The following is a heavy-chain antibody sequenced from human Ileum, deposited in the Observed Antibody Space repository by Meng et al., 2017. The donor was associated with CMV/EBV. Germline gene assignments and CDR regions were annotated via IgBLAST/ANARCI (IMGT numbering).Heavy chain of an antibody. CDR3: ARGKAVGTGH. Sequence: QVLLQRSAPRLVKPSQTLSLSCTVSGGSIISGRHYCSWIRQSAGKGLEWIGRIHTSGSTNYNPSLESRVTISIDTSRNQFSLKLTSVTAADTAVYFCARGKAVGTGHWGQGTLVTVSS. D-gene: IGHD6-13*01. CDR2: IHTSGST. J-gene: IGHJ4*02. V-gene: IGHV4-61*02. CDR1: GGSIISGRHY.